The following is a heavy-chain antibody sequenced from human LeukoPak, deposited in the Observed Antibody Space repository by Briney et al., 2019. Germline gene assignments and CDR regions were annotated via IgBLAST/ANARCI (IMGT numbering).Heavy chain of an antibody. CDR1: GFTFSSYA. CDR2: ISYDGSNK. D-gene: IGHD3-10*01. V-gene: IGHV3-30-3*01. Sequence: GRSLRLSCAASGFTFSSYAMHWVRQAPGKGLEWVAVISYDGSNKYYADPVKGRFTISRDNSKNTLYLQMNSLRAEDTAVYYCARAMVRGVTRGDAFDIWGQGTMVTVSS. J-gene: IGHJ3*02. CDR3: ARAMVRGVTRGDAFDI.